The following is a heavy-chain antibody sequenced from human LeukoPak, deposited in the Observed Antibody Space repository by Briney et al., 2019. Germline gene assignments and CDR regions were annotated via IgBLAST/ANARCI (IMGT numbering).Heavy chain of an antibody. D-gene: IGHD6-13*01. CDR3: ASSPQLDYFDY. V-gene: IGHV4-59*01. Sequence: PSETLSLTCTVSGGSISSYYWSWIRQPPGKGLEWIGYIYYSGSTNYNPSLKSRVTISVDTPKNQFSLKLSSVTAADTAVYYCASSPQLDYFDYWGQGTLVTVSS. J-gene: IGHJ4*02. CDR1: GGSISSYY. CDR2: IYYSGST.